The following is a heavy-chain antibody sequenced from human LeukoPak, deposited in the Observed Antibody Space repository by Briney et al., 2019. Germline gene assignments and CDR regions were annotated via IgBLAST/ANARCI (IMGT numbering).Heavy chain of an antibody. J-gene: IGHJ4*02. CDR2: IIPIFGTA. CDR3: AIVRHGYNYCLDY. CDR1: GGTFSSYA. Sequence: ASVKVSCKASGGTFSSYAISWVRQAPGQGLEWMGGIIPIFGTANYAQKFQGRVTITADESTSTAYMELSSLRSEDTAVYYCAIVRHGYNYCLDYWGQGTLVTVSS. V-gene: IGHV1-69*01. D-gene: IGHD5-24*01.